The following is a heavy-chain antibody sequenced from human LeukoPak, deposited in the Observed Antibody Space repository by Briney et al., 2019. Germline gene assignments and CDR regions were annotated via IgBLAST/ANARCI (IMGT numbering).Heavy chain of an antibody. V-gene: IGHV4-39*01. Sequence: SETLSLTCIVSGGSISSSSYYWGWIRQPPGKGLEWIGSIYYSGSTYYNPSLKSRVTISVDTSKNQFSLKLSSVTAADTAVYYCARYGSGSEYFDYWGQGTLVTVSS. CDR2: IYYSGST. D-gene: IGHD3-10*01. CDR1: GGSISSSSYY. CDR3: ARYGSGSEYFDY. J-gene: IGHJ4*02.